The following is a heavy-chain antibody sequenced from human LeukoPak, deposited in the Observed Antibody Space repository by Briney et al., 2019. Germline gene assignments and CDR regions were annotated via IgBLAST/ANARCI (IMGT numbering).Heavy chain of an antibody. Sequence: SETLSLTCTVSGGSISSYYGSWIRQPAGKGREWIGRFYTSGSTKYNPSLKRRVTMSEDTSKNQFSLKLSYVPAADTDVYYCARNPPGDYDFDLWGQATLVTVCS. CDR3: ARNPPGDYDFDL. CDR1: GGSISSYY. D-gene: IGHD3-3*01. J-gene: IGHJ5*01. V-gene: IGHV4-4*07. CDR2: FYTSGST.